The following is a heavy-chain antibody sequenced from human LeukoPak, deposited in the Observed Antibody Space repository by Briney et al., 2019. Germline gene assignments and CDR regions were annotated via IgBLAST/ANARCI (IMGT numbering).Heavy chain of an antibody. D-gene: IGHD1-26*01. CDR1: GYTFTGYY. CDR2: INPNSGGT. V-gene: IGHV1-2*02. J-gene: IGHJ4*02. CDR3: AKMISGSYTNGADS. Sequence: ASVKVSCKASGYTFTGYYMHWVRQAPGQGLEWMGWINPNSGGTNYAQKFQGRVTMTSDTSISSAYMELSRLTSDDTAVYYCAKMISGSYTNGADSWGQGTLVIVSS.